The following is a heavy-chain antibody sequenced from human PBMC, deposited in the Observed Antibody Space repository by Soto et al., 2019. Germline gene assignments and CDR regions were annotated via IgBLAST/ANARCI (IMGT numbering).Heavy chain of an antibody. CDR1: GGSFSGYY. CDR3: ARRGDILTGYYTHTIDY. J-gene: IGHJ4*02. D-gene: IGHD3-9*01. V-gene: IGHV4-34*01. Sequence: QVQLQQWGAGLLKPSETLSLTCAVYGGSFSGYYWSWIRQPPGKGLEWIGEINHSGSTNYNPSLKSRVTISVDTSKNQFSLKLSSVTAADTAVYYCARRGDILTGYYTHTIDYWGQGTLVTVSS. CDR2: INHSGST.